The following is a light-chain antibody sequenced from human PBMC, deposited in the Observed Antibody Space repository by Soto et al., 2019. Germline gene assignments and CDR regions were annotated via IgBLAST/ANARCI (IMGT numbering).Light chain of an antibody. Sequence: EIVLTQSPGTLSLSPGERATLSCRASQSVSSSYIGWYQQKPGQAPRLLISGSSSRATGIPDRFSGSGSATDFTLTISRLEPADSAVYYCQQYGSSPHTFGRGTKVEI. CDR1: QSVSSSY. CDR3: QQYGSSPHT. V-gene: IGKV3-20*01. J-gene: IGKJ2*01. CDR2: GSS.